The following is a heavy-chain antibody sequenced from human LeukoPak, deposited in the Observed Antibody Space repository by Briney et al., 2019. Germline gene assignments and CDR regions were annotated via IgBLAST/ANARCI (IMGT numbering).Heavy chain of an antibody. D-gene: IGHD2-21*02. Sequence: GGSLRLSCAASGFTFSSYGMSWVRQAPGKGLEWVSAISGSGGSTYYADSVKGRFTISRDNAKNSLYLQMNSLRAEDTAVYYCARAYCGGDCSDSGWGQGTLVTVSS. CDR1: GFTFSSYG. V-gene: IGHV3-23*01. CDR3: ARAYCGGDCSDSG. J-gene: IGHJ4*02. CDR2: ISGSGGST.